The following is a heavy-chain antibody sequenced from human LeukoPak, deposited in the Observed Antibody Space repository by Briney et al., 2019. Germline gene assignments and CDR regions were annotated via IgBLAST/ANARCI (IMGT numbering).Heavy chain of an antibody. Sequence: GGSLRLSCAASGFTFSSYWMSWVRQAPGKGLEWVANIKQDGSEKYYVDSVKGRFTISRDNAKNSLYLQMNSLRAEDTAVYYCARLLGGDYGPLFDYWGQGTLVTVSS. CDR1: GFTFSSYW. V-gene: IGHV3-7*01. D-gene: IGHD4-17*01. CDR2: IKQDGSEK. CDR3: ARLLGGDYGPLFDY. J-gene: IGHJ4*02.